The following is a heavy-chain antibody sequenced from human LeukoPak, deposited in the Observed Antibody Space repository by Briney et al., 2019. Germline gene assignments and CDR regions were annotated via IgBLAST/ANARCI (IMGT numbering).Heavy chain of an antibody. J-gene: IGHJ4*02. V-gene: IGHV1-2*02. CDR1: GYTFTSYY. Sequence: ASVKVSCKASGYTFTSYYMHWVRQAPGQGLEWMGWINPNSGGTNYAQKFQGRVTMTRDTSISTAYMELSRLRSDDTAVYYCARAYYDILTGYYYYYFDYWGQGTLVTVSS. CDR3: ARAYYDILTGYYYYYFDY. D-gene: IGHD3-9*01. CDR2: INPNSGGT.